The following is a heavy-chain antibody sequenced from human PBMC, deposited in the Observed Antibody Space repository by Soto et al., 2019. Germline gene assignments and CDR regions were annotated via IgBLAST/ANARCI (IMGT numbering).Heavy chain of an antibody. V-gene: IGHV3-23*01. CDR3: AKENYDYIWGSYPRGAFDI. D-gene: IGHD3-16*02. CDR2: ISGSGGST. J-gene: IGHJ3*02. Sequence: GGSLRLSCAASGFTFSSYTMNWVRQAPGKGLEWVSSISGSGGSTYYADSVKGRFTISRDNSKNTLYLQMNSLRAEDTAVYYCAKENYDYIWGSYPRGAFDIWGQGTMVTVSS. CDR1: GFTFSSYT.